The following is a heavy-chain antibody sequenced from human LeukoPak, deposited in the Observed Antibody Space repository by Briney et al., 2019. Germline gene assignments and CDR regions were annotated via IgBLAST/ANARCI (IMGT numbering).Heavy chain of an antibody. V-gene: IGHV3-66*01. D-gene: IGHD2-2*01. CDR3: ARYCSSTSCYLGAFDM. J-gene: IGHJ3*02. CDR2: IYSGGTT. CDR1: GFIVSSNY. Sequence: PGGSLRLSCAASGFIVSSNYMSWVRQAPGEGLEWVSVIYSGGTTYYADSVRDRFTSSRDNSKNTLYLQMNSLRAEDTAVYYCARYCSSTSCYLGAFDMWGQGTMVTVAS.